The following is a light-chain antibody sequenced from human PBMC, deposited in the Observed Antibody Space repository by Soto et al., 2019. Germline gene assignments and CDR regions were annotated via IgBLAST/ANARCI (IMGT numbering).Light chain of an antibody. CDR1: ECIGRS. CDR2: DAS. J-gene: IGKJ1*01. V-gene: IGKV3-11*01. Sequence: IVLTQSPVSLSLSPGERATLSCRASECIGRSLAWYQQRPGQAPRLLIYDASNRATGIPARFSGSGSGTDFTLTISRLEPEDFAVYYCLHRSDWRTFGRGTKVDIK. CDR3: LHRSDWRT.